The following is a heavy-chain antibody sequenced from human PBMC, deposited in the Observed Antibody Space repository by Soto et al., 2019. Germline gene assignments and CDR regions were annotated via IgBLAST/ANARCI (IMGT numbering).Heavy chain of an antibody. CDR2: INWNSAKI. CDR3: AKDNYFGSGSYSRNLLDS. V-gene: IGHV3-9*01. D-gene: IGHD3-10*01. CDR1: GFIFDDYA. Sequence: EVRLVESGGGLVQPGRSLRLSCAASGFIFDDYAMHWVRQAPGKGLEWVSGINWNSAKIGYADSVKGRFTISRDNAKKSLFLQRNSLRAEDTAFYFCAKDNYFGSGSYSRNLLDSWVQGTLVTVSS. J-gene: IGHJ4*02.